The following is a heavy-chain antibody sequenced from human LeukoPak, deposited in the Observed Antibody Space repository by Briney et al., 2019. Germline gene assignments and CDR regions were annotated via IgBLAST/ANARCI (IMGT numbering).Heavy chain of an antibody. CDR3: AKDRYDILSGYYNHRYYYYYMDV. Sequence: PSETLSLTCTVSGGSVSSHYWSWIRQPPGKGLEWIGYIYYSGSTDYNPSLKSRVRISVDTSTNQFSLTVSSVTAEDTAVYCCAKDRYDILSGYYNHRYYYYYMDVWGKGTTVTVSS. CDR1: GGSVSSHY. CDR2: IYYSGST. J-gene: IGHJ6*03. V-gene: IGHV4-59*02. D-gene: IGHD3-9*01.